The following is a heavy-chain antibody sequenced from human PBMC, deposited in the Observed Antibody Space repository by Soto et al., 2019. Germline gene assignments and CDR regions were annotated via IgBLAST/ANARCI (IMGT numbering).Heavy chain of an antibody. D-gene: IGHD2-15*01. V-gene: IGHV3-33*06. CDR3: AKDWGYALGVFDY. CDR2: IWYDGSNK. J-gene: IGHJ4*02. Sequence: GGSLRLSCAASGFTFSSYGMHWVRQAPGKGLEWVAVIWYDGSNKYYADSVKGRFTISRDNSKNTLYLQMNSLRAEDTAVYYCAKDWGYALGVFDYCGQGTLVTVSS. CDR1: GFTFSSYG.